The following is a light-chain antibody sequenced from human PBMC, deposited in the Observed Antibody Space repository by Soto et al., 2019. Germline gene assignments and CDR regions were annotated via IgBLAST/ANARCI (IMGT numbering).Light chain of an antibody. CDR1: QGISRW. Sequence: DIQMTQSPSSVSASVGDRVTITCRASQGISRWLAWYQQKPGKVPKLLIYAASSLQSGVPSRFSGSGSGTDFTLTISSLQPEEFATYYCQQSNSFPFTCGGGTKVEIK. J-gene: IGKJ4*01. CDR2: AAS. CDR3: QQSNSFPFT. V-gene: IGKV1-12*01.